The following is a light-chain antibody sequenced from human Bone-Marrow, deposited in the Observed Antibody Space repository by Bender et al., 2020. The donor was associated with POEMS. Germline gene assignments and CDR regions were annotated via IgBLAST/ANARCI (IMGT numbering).Light chain of an antibody. Sequence: QSALTQPPSASGSPGQSVTISCTGTSSDVGLYNRVSWYQQAPGTAPKLIIYEVNNRPSGVPDRFSGSKSGTSASLAITGLQAEDEGDYYCQSYDNSLGGWVFGGGTKLTVL. CDR3: QSYDNSLGGWV. V-gene: IGLV2-18*02. J-gene: IGLJ3*02. CDR2: EVN. CDR1: SSDVGLYNR.